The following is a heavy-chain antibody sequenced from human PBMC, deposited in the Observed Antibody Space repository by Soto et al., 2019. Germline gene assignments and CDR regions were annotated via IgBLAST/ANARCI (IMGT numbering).Heavy chain of an antibody. CDR2: IYYSGST. J-gene: IGHJ6*02. CDR3: ARRYDFWSGQATRYYYGMDV. D-gene: IGHD3-3*01. V-gene: IGHV4-39*01. Sequence: TETLSLTCTVSGGSISSSSYYWGWIRQPPGKGLEWIGSIYYSGSTYYNPSLKSRVTISVDTSKNQFSLKLSSVTAAGTAVYYCARRYDFWSGQATRYYYGMDVWGQGTTVTVSS. CDR1: GGSISSSSYY.